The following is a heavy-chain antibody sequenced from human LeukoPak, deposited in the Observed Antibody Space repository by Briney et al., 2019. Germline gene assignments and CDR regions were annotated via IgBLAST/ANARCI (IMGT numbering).Heavy chain of an antibody. Sequence: RGSLRLFCAASGFTFTTYAMTWVRQAPGKGLEWVSSISGSGGSTYYADSVKGRFTISRDNSKNTLYLQMNSLRAEDTAIYYCAKGSLLWWGFDYWGQGTLVTVSP. CDR3: AKGSLLWWGFDY. D-gene: IGHD3-10*01. CDR1: GFTFTTYA. J-gene: IGHJ4*02. V-gene: IGHV3-23*01. CDR2: ISGSGGST.